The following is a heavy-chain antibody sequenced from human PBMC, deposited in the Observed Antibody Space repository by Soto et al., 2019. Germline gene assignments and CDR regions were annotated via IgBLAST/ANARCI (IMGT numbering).Heavy chain of an antibody. CDR3: GRGRFLECLGGPYFDY. Sequence: QVQLQESGPGLVKPSETLSLTCTVSGGSISSYYWSWIRQPPGKGLEWIGYIYYSGSTNYNPSLRSRGTISVDASKSLFSLKLSSVIAADKAVYYCGRGRFLECLGGPYFDYWGQGTLVTVSS. CDR1: GGSISSYY. V-gene: IGHV4-59*01. CDR2: IYYSGST. J-gene: IGHJ4*02. D-gene: IGHD3-3*01.